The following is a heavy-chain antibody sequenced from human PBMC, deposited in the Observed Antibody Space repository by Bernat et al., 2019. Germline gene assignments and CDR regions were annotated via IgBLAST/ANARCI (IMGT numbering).Heavy chain of an antibody. V-gene: IGHV3-11*05. Sequence: QVQLVESGGGLVKPGGSLRLSCAASGFTFSDYYMSWIHQAPGKGLEWVSYISSSSSYTNYADSVKGRFTISRDNAKNSLYLQMNSLRAEDTAVYYCARARVEMATIIPDYWGQGTLVTVSS. CDR1: GFTFSDYY. D-gene: IGHD5-12*01. CDR3: ARARVEMATIIPDY. CDR2: ISSSSSYT. J-gene: IGHJ4*02.